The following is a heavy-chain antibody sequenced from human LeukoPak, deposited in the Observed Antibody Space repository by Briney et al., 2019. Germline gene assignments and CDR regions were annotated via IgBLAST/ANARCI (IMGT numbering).Heavy chain of an antibody. CDR1: GGSISSHY. CDR2: IYYSGST. J-gene: IGHJ6*03. V-gene: IGHV4-59*11. CDR3: ARSSSPAYYYYMDV. Sequence: SETLSPTCTVSGGSISSHYWSWIRQPPGKGLEWIGYIYYSGSTNYNPSLKSRVTISVDTSKNQFSLKLSSVTAADTAVYYCARSSSPAYYYYMDVWGKGTTVTVSS. D-gene: IGHD6-6*01.